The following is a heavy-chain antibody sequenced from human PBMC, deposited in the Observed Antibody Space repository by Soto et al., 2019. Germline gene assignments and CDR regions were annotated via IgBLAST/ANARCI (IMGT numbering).Heavy chain of an antibody. CDR3: ARERSGTPDY. CDR1: GGTFSSYT. V-gene: IGHV1-8*02. D-gene: IGHD6-25*01. J-gene: IGHJ4*02. Sequence: ASVKVSCKASGGTFSSYTINWVRQATGQGLEWMGWMNPNSGNTGYAQKFQGRVTMTRNTSISTAYMELSSLRSEDTAVYYCARERSGTPDYWGQGTLVTVSS. CDR2: MNPNSGNT.